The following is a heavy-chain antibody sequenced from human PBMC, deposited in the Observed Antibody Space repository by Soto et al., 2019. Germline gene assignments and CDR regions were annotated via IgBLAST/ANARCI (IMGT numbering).Heavy chain of an antibody. CDR2: IWYDGSNK. D-gene: IGHD1-26*01. Sequence: GGSLRLSCAASGFSFSSYGMHWVRQAPGKGLDWVAVIWYDGSNKYYAESVKGRFTISRDNSKSTLYVQMNSLTVEDTAVYYCARAQYTGSYFDACDVWGQGTMVTVSS. V-gene: IGHV3-33*03. J-gene: IGHJ3*01. CDR1: GFSFSSYG. CDR3: ARAQYTGSYFDACDV.